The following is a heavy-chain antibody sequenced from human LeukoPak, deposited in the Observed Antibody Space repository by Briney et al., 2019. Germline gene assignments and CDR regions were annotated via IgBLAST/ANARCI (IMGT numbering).Heavy chain of an antibody. J-gene: IGHJ4*02. CDR3: AKDIEGDWSYFDY. V-gene: IGHV3-15*05. Sequence: PGGSLRLSCAASGFTFSNAWMSWVRQAPGKGLEWVGRIKSKTDGGTTDYAAPVKGRFTISRDNAKNSLYLQMNSLRAEDTASYYCAKDIEGDWSYFDYWGQGTLATVSS. D-gene: IGHD2-21*02. CDR2: IKSKTDGGTT. CDR1: GFTFSNAW.